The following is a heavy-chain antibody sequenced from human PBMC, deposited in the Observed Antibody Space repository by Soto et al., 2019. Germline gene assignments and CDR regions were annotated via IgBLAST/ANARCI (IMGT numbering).Heavy chain of an antibody. CDR2: IYPGDSDT. CDR1: GYSFISYW. V-gene: IGHV5-51*01. Sequence: GESLKISCKGSGYSFISYWIGWVRQMPGKGLEWMGIIYPGDSDTRYSPSFQGQVTISADKSISTAYLQWSSLKASDTAMYYCARVDYGDSTDNYYYYMDVWGKGTTVTVSS. J-gene: IGHJ6*03. D-gene: IGHD4-17*01. CDR3: ARVDYGDSTDNYYYYMDV.